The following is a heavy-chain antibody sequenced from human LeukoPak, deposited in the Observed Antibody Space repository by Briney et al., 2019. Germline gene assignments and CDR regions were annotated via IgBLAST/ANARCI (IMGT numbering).Heavy chain of an antibody. Sequence: GESLKISCKGSGSSFTSYWIGWVRQMPGKGLEWMGIIYPADSDTTYSPSFQGQVTISADKSISTAYLQWSSLKASDTAMYYWARRGSSHMDVWGQGTTVTVSS. D-gene: IGHD6-13*01. CDR1: GSSFTSYW. CDR3: ARRGSSHMDV. V-gene: IGHV5-51*01. CDR2: IYPADSDT. J-gene: IGHJ6*02.